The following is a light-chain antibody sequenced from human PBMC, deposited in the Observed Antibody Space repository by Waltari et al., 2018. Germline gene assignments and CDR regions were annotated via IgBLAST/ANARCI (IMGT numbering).Light chain of an antibody. CDR1: SLRSYY. V-gene: IGLV3-19*01. CDR3: HSRDASGVAGS. J-gene: IGLJ2*01. Sequence: SSELTQDPAVSVAMGQTVRITCQGDSLRSYYASWYQQRPGKAPILVIYDKNNRPSGGPDRFSGSSSHNTGSLTITGAQAEDEASYYCHSRDASGVAGSFGGGTKLTVL. CDR2: DKN.